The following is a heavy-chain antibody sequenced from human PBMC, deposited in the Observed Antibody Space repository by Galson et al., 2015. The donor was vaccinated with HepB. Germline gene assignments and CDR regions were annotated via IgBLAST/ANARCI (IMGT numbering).Heavy chain of an antibody. Sequence: SLRLSCAASGFTFTTYAMHWVRQAPGKGLEWVAVISYDGSKKYYADSVKGRFTISRDNSKNTLYLQMDSLRAEDTAVYYCARDHNSGNYEAFDIWGQGTMVTVS. V-gene: IGHV3-30-3*01. CDR2: ISYDGSKK. CDR3: ARDHNSGNYEAFDI. CDR1: GFTFTTYA. J-gene: IGHJ3*02. D-gene: IGHD1-26*01.